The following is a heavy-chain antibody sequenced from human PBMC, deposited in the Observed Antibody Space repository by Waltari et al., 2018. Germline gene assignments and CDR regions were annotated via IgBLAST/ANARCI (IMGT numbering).Heavy chain of an antibody. D-gene: IGHD4-17*01. CDR1: GFTVSTNY. J-gene: IGHJ4*02. CDR2: IYSGGRT. V-gene: IGHV3-53*01. Sequence: EVQLVESGGGLIQPGGSLRLSCAASGFTVSTNYMSCVRQAPGKGLEWVSVIYSGGRTYYADSVKARFTVSTDNSKNTLYVQMNSLRVEDTAVYYCAREGVYGDYFDYWGQGTLVTVSS. CDR3: AREGVYGDYFDY.